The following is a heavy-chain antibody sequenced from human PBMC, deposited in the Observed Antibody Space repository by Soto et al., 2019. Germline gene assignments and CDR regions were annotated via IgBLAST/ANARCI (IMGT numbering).Heavy chain of an antibody. D-gene: IGHD5-18*01. CDR3: ARALLRGYSYGYPH. CDR2: IWYAGSNK. CDR1: GFTFSSYG. Sequence: QVQLVESGGGVVQPGRSLRLSCAASGFTFSSYGMHWVRQAPGKGLEWVAVIWYAGSNKYYADSVKGRFTISRDNSKNTMYLQMNSLRAEDTAVYYCARALLRGYSYGYPHSGQGTLVTVSS. V-gene: IGHV3-33*01. J-gene: IGHJ4*02.